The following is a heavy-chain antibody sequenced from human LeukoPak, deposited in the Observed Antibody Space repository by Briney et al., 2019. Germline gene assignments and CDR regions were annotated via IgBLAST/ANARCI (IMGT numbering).Heavy chain of an antibody. V-gene: IGHV3-48*04. J-gene: IGHJ6*02. CDR1: GFTFSNYN. CDR2: ISSSSSSI. D-gene: IGHD3-10*01. CDR3: ATPYGSGSTSGYYGMDV. Sequence: PGGSLRLSCAASGFTFSNYNMNWVRQAPGKGLEWVSYISSSSSSIYYADSVKGRFTNSRDNARNSLYLQMNSLRAEDTAVYYCATPYGSGSTSGYYGMDVWGQGTTVTVSS.